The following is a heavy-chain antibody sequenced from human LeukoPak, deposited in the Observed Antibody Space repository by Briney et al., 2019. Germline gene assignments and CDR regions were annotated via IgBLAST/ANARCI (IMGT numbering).Heavy chain of an antibody. CDR3: ASYDSSGRAFDI. D-gene: IGHD3-22*01. CDR2: IYYTGST. CDR1: GDSISSYY. V-gene: IGHV4-59*01. Sequence: SETLSLTCTVSGDSISSYYWSWIRQPPGKGLEWIGYIYYTGSTNYNPSLQSRVTISVDTSKNQFSLKLSSVTAADTAVYYCASYDSSGRAFDIWGQGTMVTVSS. J-gene: IGHJ3*02.